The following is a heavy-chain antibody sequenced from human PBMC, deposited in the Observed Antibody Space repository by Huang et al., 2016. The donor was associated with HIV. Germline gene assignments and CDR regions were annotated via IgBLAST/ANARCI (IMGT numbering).Heavy chain of an antibody. CDR1: GFTFSSYW. CDR2: INRDGSSS. J-gene: IGHJ4*02. Sequence: EVQLVESGGGLVQPGGSLRLSCAASGFTFSSYWMHLVRQAPGKGLVWVSRINRDGSSSGYADSVKGRFTISRDNAKNTLYLQMNSLRAEDTAVYYCVRDPRIQSWLNYFDYWGQGTLVSVSS. V-gene: IGHV3-74*01. CDR3: VRDPRIQSWLNYFDY. D-gene: IGHD3-22*01.